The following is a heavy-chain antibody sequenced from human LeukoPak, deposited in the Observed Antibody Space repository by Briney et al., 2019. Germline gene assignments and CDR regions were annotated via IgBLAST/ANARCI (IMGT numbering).Heavy chain of an antibody. D-gene: IGHD6-13*01. J-gene: IGHJ6*02. CDR1: GFTFSSYA. V-gene: IGHV3-30*04. Sequence: GRSLRLSCAASGFTFSSYAMHWVRQAPGKGLEWVAVISYDGSNKYYADSVKGRFTISRDNSKNTLYLQMNSLRAEDTAVYYCAREERQQLNNYGMDVWGQGTTVTVSS. CDR3: AREERQQLNNYGMDV. CDR2: ISYDGSNK.